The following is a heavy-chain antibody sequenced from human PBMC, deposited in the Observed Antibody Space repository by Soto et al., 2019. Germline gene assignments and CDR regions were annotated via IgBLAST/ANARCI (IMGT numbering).Heavy chain of an antibody. V-gene: IGHV1-2*04. Sequence: ASVKVSCKASGYTFTGYYMHWVRQAPGQGXEWMGWINPNSGGTNYAQKFQGWVTMTRDTSISTAYMELSRLRSDDTAVYYCARGSLVVAATPWYYYYYGMDVWGQGTTVTVSS. CDR1: GYTFTGYY. CDR3: ARGSLVVAATPWYYYYYGMDV. D-gene: IGHD2-15*01. J-gene: IGHJ6*02. CDR2: INPNSGGT.